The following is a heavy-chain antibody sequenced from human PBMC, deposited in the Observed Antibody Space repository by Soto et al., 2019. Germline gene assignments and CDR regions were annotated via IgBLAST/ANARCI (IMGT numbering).Heavy chain of an antibody. Sequence: PGGSLRLSCAASGFTFDDYAMHWVRQAPGKGLEWVSGISWNSGSIGYADSVKGRFTISRDNAKNSLYLQMNSLRAEDTASYYCAKEGGYCSSTSCPPESRYYFDYWGQGTLVTVSS. D-gene: IGHD2-2*03. CDR1: GFTFDDYA. J-gene: IGHJ4*02. V-gene: IGHV3-9*01. CDR3: AKEGGYCSSTSCPPESRYYFDY. CDR2: ISWNSGSI.